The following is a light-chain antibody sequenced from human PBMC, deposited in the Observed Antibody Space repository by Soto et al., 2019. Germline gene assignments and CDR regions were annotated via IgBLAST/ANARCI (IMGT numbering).Light chain of an antibody. J-gene: IGKJ2*01. CDR1: QSVSSSY. CDR3: QPYGNSPPFT. Sequence: EIVLTQSPGTLSLSPGERATLSCRASQSVSSSYLAWYQQKPGQAPRLLIYGASSRATGIPDRFSGSGSGTDFPLTISRLEPEDFAVYFCQPYGNSPPFTFGQGTK. V-gene: IGKV3-20*01. CDR2: GAS.